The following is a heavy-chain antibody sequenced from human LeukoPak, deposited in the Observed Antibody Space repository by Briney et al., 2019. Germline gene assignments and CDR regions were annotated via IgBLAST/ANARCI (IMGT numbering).Heavy chain of an antibody. J-gene: IGHJ4*02. V-gene: IGHV3-33*06. CDR3: AKPGDDYGDSGYFDY. Sequence: GGSLRLSCAASGFTFSSYAMSWVRQAPGKGLEWVAVIWYDGSNKYCADSVKGRFTISRDNSKNTLYLQMNSLRAEDTAVYYCAKPGDDYGDSGYFDYWGQGTLVTVSS. CDR1: GFTFSSYA. CDR2: IWYDGSNK. D-gene: IGHD4-17*01.